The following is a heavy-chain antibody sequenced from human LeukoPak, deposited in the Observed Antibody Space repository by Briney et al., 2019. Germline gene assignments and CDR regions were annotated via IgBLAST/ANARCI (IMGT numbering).Heavy chain of an antibody. V-gene: IGHV3-53*01. J-gene: IGHJ4*02. Sequence: GGSLRLSCAASGFTVSSNYMSWVRQAPGKGLEWVSVIYSGGSTYYADSVKGRFTISRDNSKNTLYLQMNSLRAEDTAVYYCAKDYLIGGYSGYGIFDYWGQGTLVTVSS. D-gene: IGHD5-12*01. CDR1: GFTVSSNY. CDR2: IYSGGST. CDR3: AKDYLIGGYSGYGIFDY.